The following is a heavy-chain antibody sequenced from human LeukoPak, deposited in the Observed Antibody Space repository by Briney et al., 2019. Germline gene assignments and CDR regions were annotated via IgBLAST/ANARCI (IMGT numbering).Heavy chain of an antibody. CDR1: GGSISSYY. CDR2: IYYSAST. V-gene: IGHV4-59*01. CDR3: ARDSGAAGTDY. Sequence: SETLSLTCTVSGGSISSYYWSWIRQPPGKGLEWIGYIYYSASTNYNPSLKSRVTISVDTSKNQFSLKLSSVTAADTAVYYCARDSGAAGTDYWGQGTLVTVSS. J-gene: IGHJ4*02. D-gene: IGHD6-13*01.